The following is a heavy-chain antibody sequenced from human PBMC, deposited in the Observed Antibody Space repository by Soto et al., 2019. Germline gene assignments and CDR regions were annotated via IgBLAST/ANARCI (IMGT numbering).Heavy chain of an antibody. CDR3: AFMISYALDR. V-gene: IGHV1-8*01. D-gene: IGHD3-16*01. J-gene: IGHJ3*01. Sequence: ASVYVSCKASGCSFSSYDITWVRQAPGQGLVWIGCINPNNGNKDYAQKFQGRVTMTRDISITTNYMELITLRSDDTAAYYCAFMISYALDRWGQGSVV. CDR1: GCSFSSYD. CDR2: INPNNGNK.